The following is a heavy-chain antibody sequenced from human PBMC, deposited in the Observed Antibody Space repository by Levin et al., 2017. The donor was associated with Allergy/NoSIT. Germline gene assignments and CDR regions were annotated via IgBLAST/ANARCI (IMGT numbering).Heavy chain of an antibody. CDR1: GFTFSSYS. V-gene: IGHV3-21*01. D-gene: IGHD6-19*01. CDR2: ISSSSSYI. CDR3: ARGGSTVAGNLYYFDY. J-gene: IGHJ4*02. Sequence: LSLTCAASGFTFSSYSMNWVRQAPGKGLEWVSSISSSSSYIYYADSVKGRFTISRDNAKNSLYLQMNSLRAEDTAVYYCARGGSTVAGNLYYFDYWGQGTLVTVSS.